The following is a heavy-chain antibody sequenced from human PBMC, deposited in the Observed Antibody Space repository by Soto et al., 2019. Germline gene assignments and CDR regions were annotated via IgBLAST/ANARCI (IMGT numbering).Heavy chain of an antibody. D-gene: IGHD1-26*01. CDR2: IKSKIHGGTT. CDR1: GFSFSNGW. CDR3: STDEWE. J-gene: IGHJ4*02. V-gene: IGHV3-15*05. Sequence: EVQLVESGGGLVKPGGSLRLSCAASGFSFSNGWMSCDRQAPGKGLEWVGRIKSKIHGGTTDYAAHVKGRFTISRDDSKNTLYWQMHSLQTEDKAVYYCSTDEWEWGQGTLVTVSS.